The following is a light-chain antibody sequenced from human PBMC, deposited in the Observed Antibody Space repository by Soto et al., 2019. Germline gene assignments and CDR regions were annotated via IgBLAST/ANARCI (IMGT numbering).Light chain of an antibody. CDR1: QSVSSSY. V-gene: IGKV3-20*01. CDR2: GAS. J-gene: IGKJ2*01. Sequence: EIVLTQSPGTLSLSPGERATLSCRASQSVSSSYLAWYQQKPGQAPRLLIYGASNRATGIPDRFSASGSGTDFTLTISRLEPEDFAVYYCQQYGSSPQAFGQGTNLEIK. CDR3: QQYGSSPQA.